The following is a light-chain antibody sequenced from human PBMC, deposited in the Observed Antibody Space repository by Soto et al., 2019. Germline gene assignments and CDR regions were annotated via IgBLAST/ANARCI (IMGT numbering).Light chain of an antibody. CDR2: GAS. CDR3: QQYFNWPLTWT. Sequence: EIVLTQSPATLSVSAGGTVTLSCRASQSIRTNVAWYQQIPGQAPRLLVYGASTRATGVPARFSGSVSGIEFTLTISSLQSEDSAFYFCQQYFNWPLTWTFGPGTKVQIK. J-gene: IGKJ1*01. V-gene: IGKV3-15*01. CDR1: QSIRTN.